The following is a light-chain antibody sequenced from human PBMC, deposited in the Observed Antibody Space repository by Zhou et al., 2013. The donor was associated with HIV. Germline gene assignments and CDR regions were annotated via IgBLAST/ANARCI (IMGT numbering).Light chain of an antibody. J-gene: IGKJ5*01. Sequence: EIVMTQSPATLSVSPGERATLSCRASQSVSSNLAWYQQKPGQAPRLLIYGASTRATGIPARFSGSGSGADFTLTISRLEPEDFAVYYCQQYRSYPITFGQGTRLDIK. CDR1: QSVSSN. CDR3: QQYRSYPIT. CDR2: GAS. V-gene: IGKV3-15*01.